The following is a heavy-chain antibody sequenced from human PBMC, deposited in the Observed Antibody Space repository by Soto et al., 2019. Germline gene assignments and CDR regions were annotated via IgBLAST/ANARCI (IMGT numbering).Heavy chain of an antibody. CDR3: ARESYSGYHSYDY. Sequence: PSETLSLTCAVSCYSIISGCFWGWIRQPPGKGLEWIANMYHDGNTHYNPSLKSQVTMSVDTSKNQFSLKLNSVTAADTAVYYCARESYSGYHSYDYWGQGILVTVSS. CDR1: CYSIISGCF. CDR2: MYHDGNT. J-gene: IGHJ4*02. D-gene: IGHD5-12*01. V-gene: IGHV4-38-2*02.